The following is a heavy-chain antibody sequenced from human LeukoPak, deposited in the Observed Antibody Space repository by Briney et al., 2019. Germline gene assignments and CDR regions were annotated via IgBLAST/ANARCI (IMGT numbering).Heavy chain of an antibody. Sequence: GGSLRLSCAASGFTFSTYAMTWVRQAPGRGLEWVSVISGSGDTKYYADSVKGRFTISRDSSKNTLYLQMNSLRAEDTAIYYCATYRQVLLPFESWGQGTLVTVSS. J-gene: IGHJ4*02. D-gene: IGHD2/OR15-2a*01. V-gene: IGHV3-23*01. CDR1: GFTFSTYA. CDR3: ATYRQVLLPFES. CDR2: ISGSGDTK.